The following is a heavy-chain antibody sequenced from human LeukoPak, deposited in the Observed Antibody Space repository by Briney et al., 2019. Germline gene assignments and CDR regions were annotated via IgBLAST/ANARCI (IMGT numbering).Heavy chain of an antibody. D-gene: IGHD3/OR15-3a*01. CDR2: IYSAGDT. CDR3: ARDYWTTSSCSTRWFDP. Sequence: GGSLRLSCAASGFTVSSNFMSWVRQTPGKGLEWVSVIYSAGDTYYADSVKGRFTISRDNFKNTVYLQMNSLRADDTAVYYCARDYWTTSSCSTRWFDPWGQGTRVTVSS. J-gene: IGHJ5*02. CDR1: GFTVSSNF. V-gene: IGHV3-66*02.